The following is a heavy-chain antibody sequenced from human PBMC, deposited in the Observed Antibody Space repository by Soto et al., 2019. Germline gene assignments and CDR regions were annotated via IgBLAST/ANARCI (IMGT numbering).Heavy chain of an antibody. D-gene: IGHD3-9*01. V-gene: IGHV3-30*18. Sequence: GGSLRLSCAASGFTFSRYGMHWVRQAPGKGLEWVAVISYDGSNKYYADSVKGRFTISRDNSKNTLYLQMNSLRAEDTAVYYCAKLAGDDILTFDAFDIWGQGTMVTVSS. CDR1: GFTFSRYG. CDR3: AKLAGDDILTFDAFDI. CDR2: ISYDGSNK. J-gene: IGHJ3*02.